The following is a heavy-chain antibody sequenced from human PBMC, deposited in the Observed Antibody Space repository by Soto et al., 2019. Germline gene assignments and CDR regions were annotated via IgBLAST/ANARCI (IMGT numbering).Heavy chain of an antibody. J-gene: IGHJ4*02. CDR3: VMVRGVIGWGLDY. CDR2: INAGNGNI. V-gene: IGHV1-3*01. CDR1: GYTFTSYA. D-gene: IGHD3-10*01. Sequence: QVQLVQSGAEVKKPGASVKVSCKASGYTFTSYAMHWVRQAPGQRLEWMGWINAGNGNIKYSQKFQGRVTITRDTSASTAYMELSSLTSEDTAVYYCVMVRGVIGWGLDYWGQGTLVTVSS.